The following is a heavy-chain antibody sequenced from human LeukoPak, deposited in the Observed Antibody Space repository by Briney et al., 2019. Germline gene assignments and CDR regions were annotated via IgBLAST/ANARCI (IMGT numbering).Heavy chain of an antibody. CDR1: GGSLSGYY. J-gene: IGHJ3*02. D-gene: IGHD3-22*01. CDR2: INHSGST. CDR3: ARHPYYYDSSGYSRRNAFDI. Sequence: SETLSLTCAVYGGSLSGYYWSWIRQPPGKGLEWIGEINHSGSTKYNPSLKSRVTISVDTSKNQFSLKLSSVTAADTAVYYCARHPYYYDSSGYSRRNAFDIWGQGTMVTVSS. V-gene: IGHV4-34*01.